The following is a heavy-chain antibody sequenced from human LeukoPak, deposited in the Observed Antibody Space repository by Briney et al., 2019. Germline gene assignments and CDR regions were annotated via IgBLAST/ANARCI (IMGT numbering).Heavy chain of an antibody. CDR2: ISAYNGNT. Sequence: ASVKVSCKASGYTFTSYGISWVRQAPGQGLEWMGWISAYNGNTNYAQKFQGRVTMTRNTSISTAYMELSSLRSEDTAVYYCARIPRYCSGGSCSTGHYYYGMDVWGQGTTVTVSS. J-gene: IGHJ6*02. D-gene: IGHD2-15*01. CDR3: ARIPRYCSGGSCSTGHYYYGMDV. CDR1: GYTFTSYG. V-gene: IGHV1-18*01.